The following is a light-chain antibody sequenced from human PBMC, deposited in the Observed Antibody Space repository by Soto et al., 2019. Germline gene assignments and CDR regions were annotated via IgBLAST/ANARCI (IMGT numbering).Light chain of an antibody. CDR2: GAS. J-gene: IGKJ4*01. CDR3: QQYGSSPPLT. Sequence: EIVLTQSPGTLSFSPGERATLSCRASQSVSSSYLAWYQQKPGQAPRRLIYGASSRATGIPDRFSGSGSGTDFTLTISRLEPEDFAVYYCQQYGSSPPLTFGGGTKVEIK. CDR1: QSVSSSY. V-gene: IGKV3-20*01.